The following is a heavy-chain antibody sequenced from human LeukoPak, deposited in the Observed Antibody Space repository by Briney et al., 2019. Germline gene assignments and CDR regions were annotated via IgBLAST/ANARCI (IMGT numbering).Heavy chain of an antibody. J-gene: IGHJ4*02. V-gene: IGHV4-59*01. CDR3: ARWGSGYPYYFDY. Sequence: SETLSLTCTVSGGSISSYYWSWIRQPPGKGLEWIGYIYYSGSTNYNPSLKSRVTISVDTSKNQFSLKLSSVTAADTAVYYCARWGSGYPYYFDYWGQETLVTVSS. CDR2: IYYSGST. CDR1: GGSISSYY. D-gene: IGHD3-22*01.